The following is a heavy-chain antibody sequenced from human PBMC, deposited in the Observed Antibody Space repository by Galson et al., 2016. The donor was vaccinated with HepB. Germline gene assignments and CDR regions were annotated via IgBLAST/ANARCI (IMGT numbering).Heavy chain of an antibody. Sequence: ETLSLTCTVSGGSISSYYWSWIRQPPGKGLEWIGYIYYSGSTNYNPSLKSRVTISVDTSKNQFSLKPSSVTAADTAVYYCSRASPRDSSGWYPDAFDIWGQGTMVTVSS. CDR2: IYYSGST. CDR1: GGSISSYY. V-gene: IGHV4-59*01. D-gene: IGHD6-19*01. CDR3: SRASPRDSSGWYPDAFDI. J-gene: IGHJ3*02.